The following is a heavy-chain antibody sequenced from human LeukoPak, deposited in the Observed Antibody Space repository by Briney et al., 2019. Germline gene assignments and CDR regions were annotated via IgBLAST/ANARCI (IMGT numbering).Heavy chain of an antibody. CDR2: ISSSSSYI. V-gene: IGHV3-21*01. J-gene: IGHJ4*02. CDR3: ARDKPDYYGSGFDY. CDR1: GFTFSSYS. D-gene: IGHD3-10*01. Sequence: GGSLRLSCAASGFTFSSYSMNWVRQAPGKGLEWVSSISSSSSYIYYADSVKGQFTISRDNAKNSLYLQMNSLRAEDTAVYYCARDKPDYYGSGFDYWGQGTLVTVSS.